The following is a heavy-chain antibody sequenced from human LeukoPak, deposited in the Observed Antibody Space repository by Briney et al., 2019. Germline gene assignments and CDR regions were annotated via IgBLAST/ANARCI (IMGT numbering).Heavy chain of an antibody. V-gene: IGHV4-38-2*02. CDR3: ARHRRWTTLGY. CDR1: GYSISSEYY. Sequence: SETLSLTCTVSGYSISSEYYWGWIRPPPGKGLEWSGSIYHSGNTYYHPSLKSRVTISVDTSKNQFSLKLSSVTAADTAVYYCARHRRWTTLGYWGQGALVTVSS. CDR2: IYHSGNT. J-gene: IGHJ4*02. D-gene: IGHD4-23*01.